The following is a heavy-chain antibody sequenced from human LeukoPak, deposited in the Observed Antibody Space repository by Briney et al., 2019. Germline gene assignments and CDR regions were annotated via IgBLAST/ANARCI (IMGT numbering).Heavy chain of an antibody. CDR1: GYTFSSHG. V-gene: IGHV3-23*01. Sequence: GGSLRLSCAASGYTFSSHGLAWVRQAPGKGLEWVSTINGAGDNTYYAETVKGRFTISRDNSKNTLYLQMNSLRAEDTAVYYCARVHSGSLQYYYHYYMDVWGKGTTVTVSS. D-gene: IGHD1-26*01. CDR2: INGAGDNT. J-gene: IGHJ6*03. CDR3: ARVHSGSLQYYYHYYMDV.